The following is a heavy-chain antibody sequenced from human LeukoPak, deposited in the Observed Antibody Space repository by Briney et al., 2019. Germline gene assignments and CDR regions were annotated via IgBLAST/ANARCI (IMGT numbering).Heavy chain of an antibody. Sequence: GGSLSLSCAASGFTFSNYAMHWVRQAPGKGLEWMAIIWYDGSYKYYADSVKGRFTISRDNSKNTLYLQVNSLTAEDTAVYYCARGNSDAFYIWGHGTMVTVSS. J-gene: IGHJ3*02. CDR3: ARGNSDAFYI. CDR2: IWYDGSYK. D-gene: IGHD4-23*01. V-gene: IGHV3-33*01. CDR1: GFTFSNYA.